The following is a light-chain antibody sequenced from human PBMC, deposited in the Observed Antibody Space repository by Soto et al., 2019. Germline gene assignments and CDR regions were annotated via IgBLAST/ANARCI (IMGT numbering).Light chain of an antibody. V-gene: IGLV2-14*01. CDR2: QVS. CDR1: SSDIGGFYY. J-gene: IGLJ1*01. CDR3: SSYSSSSTFEV. Sequence: QSVLTQPASVSGSPGQSITISCTGTSSDIGGFYYVSWYQHHPGKDPKLMNYQVSNRPSEVSNRFSGSKSGNTASLTISGLQAEDEADYFCSSYSSSSTFEVFGAGTKVTVL.